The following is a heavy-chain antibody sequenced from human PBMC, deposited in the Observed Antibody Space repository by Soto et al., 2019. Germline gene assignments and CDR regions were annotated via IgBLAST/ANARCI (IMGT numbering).Heavy chain of an antibody. CDR1: GDSLTSGDYY. Sequence: QVQLQESGPGLLKPSQTLSLTCNVSGDSLTSGDYYWSWIRQDPRRGLEWMGSMHYRGTTFYNPSLKSRLRISVDTSRSQFSLRLSSVTAADTARYYCARDWQFPGCFASWGQGILVTVSS. CDR2: MHYRGTT. V-gene: IGHV4-31*03. CDR3: ARDWQFPGCFAS. J-gene: IGHJ4*02.